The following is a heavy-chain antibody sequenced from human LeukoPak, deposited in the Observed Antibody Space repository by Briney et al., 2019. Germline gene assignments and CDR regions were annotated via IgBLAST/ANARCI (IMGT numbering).Heavy chain of an antibody. CDR2: LYHSGST. CDR1: GYSIGSGHY. Sequence: PSETLSLTCAVSGYSIGSGHYWGWIRQPPGKGLEWIGSLYHSGSTYYNPSLESRVTISVDKSKNQFSLRLTSVTAADTAIYSCARTVTVTPNDAFDIWGQGTMVTVSS. D-gene: IGHD4-17*01. V-gene: IGHV4-38-2*01. CDR3: ARTVTVTPNDAFDI. J-gene: IGHJ3*02.